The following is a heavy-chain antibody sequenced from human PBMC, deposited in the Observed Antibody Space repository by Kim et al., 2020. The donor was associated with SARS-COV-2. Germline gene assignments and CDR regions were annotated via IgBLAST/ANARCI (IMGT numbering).Heavy chain of an antibody. D-gene: IGHD6-13*01. CDR3: ARGSSSWYYFDY. J-gene: IGHJ4*02. V-gene: IGHV3-21*01. CDR2: ISSSSSYI. CDR1: GFTFSSYS. Sequence: GGSLRLSCAASGFTFSSYSMNWVRQAPGKGLEWVSSISSSSSYIYYADSVKGRFTISRDNAKNSLYLQMNSLRAEDTAVYYCARGSSSWYYFDYWGQGTLVTVSA.